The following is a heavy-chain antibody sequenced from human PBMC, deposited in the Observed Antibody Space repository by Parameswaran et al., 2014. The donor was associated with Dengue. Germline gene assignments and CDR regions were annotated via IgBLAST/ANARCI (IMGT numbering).Heavy chain of an antibody. J-gene: IGHJ4*02. CDR2: ISSSSYT. CDR3: ARPQGLAVAAPFDY. V-gene: IGHV3-11*03. Sequence: RWIRQPPGKGLEWVSYISSSSYTNYADSVKGRFTISRDNAKNSLYLQMNSLRAEDTAVYYCARPQGLAVAAPFDYWGQGTLVTVSS. D-gene: IGHD6-19*01.